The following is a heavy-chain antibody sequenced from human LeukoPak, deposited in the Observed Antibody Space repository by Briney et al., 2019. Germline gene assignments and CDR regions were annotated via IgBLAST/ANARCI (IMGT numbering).Heavy chain of an antibody. J-gene: IGHJ3*02. D-gene: IGHD3-3*01. CDR2: ISSSSSTI. CDR1: GFTFSSYS. V-gene: IGHV3-48*01. Sequence: GGSLRLSCTASGFTFSSYSMNWVRQAPGKGLEWVSYISSSSSTIYYADSVKGRFTISRDNAKNSLYLQMNSLRAEDTAVYYCARGRPYYDFWSGYTSDAFDIWGQGTMVTVSS. CDR3: ARGRPYYDFWSGYTSDAFDI.